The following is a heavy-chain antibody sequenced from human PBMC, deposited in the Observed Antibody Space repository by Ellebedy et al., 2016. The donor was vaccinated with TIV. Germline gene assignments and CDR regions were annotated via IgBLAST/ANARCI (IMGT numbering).Heavy chain of an antibody. D-gene: IGHD6-19*01. CDR3: AGYRGEAVAGNWFDP. V-gene: IGHV3-23*01. J-gene: IGHJ5*02. Sequence: GESLKISCADSGFTFSTYAMSWVRQAPGKGLEWVSHISGSGVTTYYADSVSGRFSISRDHSKNTLFLQMNSLRADDTAVYYCAGYRGEAVAGNWFDPWGQGTLVTVSS. CDR1: GFTFSTYA. CDR2: ISGSGVTT.